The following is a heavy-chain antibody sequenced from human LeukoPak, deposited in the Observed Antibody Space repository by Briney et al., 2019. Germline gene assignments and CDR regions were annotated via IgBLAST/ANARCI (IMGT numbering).Heavy chain of an antibody. J-gene: IGHJ4*02. CDR1: GGSISSGDYY. D-gene: IGHD4-17*01. V-gene: IGHV4-39*07. CDR2: IYYSGST. CDR3: ARDSVVPTVTPDY. Sequence: SETLSLTCTVSGGSISSGDYYWGWIRQPPGKGLEWIGSIYYSGSTYYNPSLKSRVTISVDTSKNQFSLKLSSVTAADTAVYYCARDSVVPTVTPDYWGQGTLVTVSS.